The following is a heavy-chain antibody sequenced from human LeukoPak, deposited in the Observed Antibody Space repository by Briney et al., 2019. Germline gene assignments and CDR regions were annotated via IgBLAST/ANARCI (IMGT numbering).Heavy chain of an antibody. Sequence: GGSLRHSCAASGFTLSNAWMSWVRQAAGKGLEWVGRIKDKADGGTAEYAAPVKDRFTISRDDSGNTVYLQMNSLKMEDTAVYYCTTGTWLSQDYWGQGALVTVSS. CDR2: IKDKADGGTA. J-gene: IGHJ4*02. D-gene: IGHD3-22*01. V-gene: IGHV3-15*01. CDR3: TTGTWLSQDY. CDR1: GFTLSNAW.